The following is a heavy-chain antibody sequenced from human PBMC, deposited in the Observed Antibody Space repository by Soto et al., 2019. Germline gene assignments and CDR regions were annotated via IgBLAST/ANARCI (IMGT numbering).Heavy chain of an antibody. V-gene: IGHV4-31*03. CDR3: ARDPWKGTTHYFDY. CDR2: IYYSGST. CDR1: GGSISSDSYY. Sequence: SETLSLTCTVSGGSISSDSYYWSWIRQHPGKGLEWIGYIYYSGSTYYNPSLKSRVTISVDTSKNQFSLKLSSVTAADTAVYYCARDPWKGTTHYFDYWGQGTMVTVSS. J-gene: IGHJ4*02. D-gene: IGHD4-17*01.